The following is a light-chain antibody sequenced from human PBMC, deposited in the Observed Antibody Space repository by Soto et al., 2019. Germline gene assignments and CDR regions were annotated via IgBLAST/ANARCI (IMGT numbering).Light chain of an antibody. CDR1: QSVSSN. Sequence: ENFLAQAPGSLCFFPRGRAPPSCRASQSVSSNLAWYQQKPGQAPRLLIYGASTRATGIPARFSGSGSGTDFTLTISRLEPEDFAVYYCQQYGSSGTFGQGTKVDI. CDR3: QQYGSSGT. CDR2: GAS. V-gene: IGKV3-20*01. J-gene: IGKJ1*01.